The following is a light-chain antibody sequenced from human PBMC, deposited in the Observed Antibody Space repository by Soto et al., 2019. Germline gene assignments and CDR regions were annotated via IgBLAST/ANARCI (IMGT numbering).Light chain of an antibody. CDR3: SSYAASNNTPYVL. Sequence: QSALTQPASVSGSPGQSITISCTGTNSDIGAYKFVSWYQHHPGKAPRLLIYEVSNRPSGVSNRFSGSKSGNTASLTISGLQAEDEAEYYCSSYAASNNTPYVLFGGGTKLTVL. CDR1: NSDIGAYKF. V-gene: IGLV2-14*01. J-gene: IGLJ2*01. CDR2: EVS.